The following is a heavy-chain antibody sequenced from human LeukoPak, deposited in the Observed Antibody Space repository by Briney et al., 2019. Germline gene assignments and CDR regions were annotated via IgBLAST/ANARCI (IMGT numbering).Heavy chain of an antibody. Sequence: PGGSLRLSCAASGFTVSSNYMSWVRQAPGKGLEWVSVIYSGGSTYYADSVKGRFTIPRDNSKNTLYLQMNSLRAEDTAVYYCARDYALEYDSSGNYYYYYGMDVWGQGTTVTVSS. CDR1: GFTVSSNY. D-gene: IGHD3-22*01. CDR2: IYSGGST. J-gene: IGHJ6*02. V-gene: IGHV3-53*01. CDR3: ARDYALEYDSSGNYYYYYGMDV.